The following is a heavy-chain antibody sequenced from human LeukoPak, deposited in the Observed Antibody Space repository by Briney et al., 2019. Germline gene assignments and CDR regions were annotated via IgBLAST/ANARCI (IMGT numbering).Heavy chain of an antibody. CDR1: GYSFTNHW. CDR2: NYPGDSDT. D-gene: IGHD3-10*01. V-gene: IGHV5-51*01. CDR3: ARPNYYAASAFDF. Sequence: GESLKISCKGSGYSFTNHWIAWVRQLPGKGLEWMGSNYPGDSDTRYSPSFQGQVTISADKSISTAYPQWSSLRASDTAMYYCARPNYYAASAFDFWGQGTLVTVSS. J-gene: IGHJ4*02.